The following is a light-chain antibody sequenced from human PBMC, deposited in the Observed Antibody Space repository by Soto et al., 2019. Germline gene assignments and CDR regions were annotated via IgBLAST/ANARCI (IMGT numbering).Light chain of an antibody. V-gene: IGKV1-5*03. CDR3: LQYHSDWT. J-gene: IGKJ1*01. Sequence: DIQMTQSPSTLPASVGDRVTITCRASQSIDRWLAWYQQRPGKAPKLLIYKASSLERGVPSRFSAGGSGVEFTLNISSVQPEDFATYHCLQYHSDWTFGQGTKVEIK. CDR2: KAS. CDR1: QSIDRW.